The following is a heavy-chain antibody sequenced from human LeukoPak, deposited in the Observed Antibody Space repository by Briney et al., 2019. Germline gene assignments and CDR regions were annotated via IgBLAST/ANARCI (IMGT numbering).Heavy chain of an antibody. Sequence: SETLSLTCTVSGDSISSSYWSWIRQPPGKGLEWIGYISYSGSTSSNPSLRSRVTISVDTSKNQFSLRLTSVTAADTAMYYCARGGQLTWFDPWGQGTLVTVSS. CDR3: ARGGQLTWFDP. D-gene: IGHD4/OR15-4a*01. J-gene: IGHJ5*02. V-gene: IGHV4-59*01. CDR2: ISYSGST. CDR1: GDSISSSY.